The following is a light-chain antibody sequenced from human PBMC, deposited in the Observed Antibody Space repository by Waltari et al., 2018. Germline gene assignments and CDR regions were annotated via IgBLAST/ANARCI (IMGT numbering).Light chain of an antibody. J-gene: IGKJ4*01. V-gene: IGKV1-5*01. Sequence: DIQMTQSPSTLSASVGDKVTITCRASQSVSSWLAWYQQKAGKAPTVLIYDASDLESGVPSRFSGSGSDTEFTLTISSLQPDDFATYYCQQYITYPLTFGGGARVEIK. CDR1: QSVSSW. CDR3: QQYITYPLT. CDR2: DAS.